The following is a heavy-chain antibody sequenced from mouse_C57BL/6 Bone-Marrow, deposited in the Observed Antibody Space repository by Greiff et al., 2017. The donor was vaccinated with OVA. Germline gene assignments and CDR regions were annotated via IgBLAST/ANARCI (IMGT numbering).Heavy chain of an antibody. CDR1: GYTFTSYW. V-gene: IGHV1-59*01. CDR2: IDPSDSYT. Sequence: QVQLQQPGAELVRPGTSVKLSCKASGYTFTSYWMHWVKQRPGQGLEWIGVIDPSDSYTNYNQKFKGKATLTVDTSSSTAYMQLSSLTSEDSAVYYGAEGGIYGGYYFDYWGQGTTLTVSS. CDR3: AEGGIYGGYYFDY. D-gene: IGHD1-1*02. J-gene: IGHJ2*01.